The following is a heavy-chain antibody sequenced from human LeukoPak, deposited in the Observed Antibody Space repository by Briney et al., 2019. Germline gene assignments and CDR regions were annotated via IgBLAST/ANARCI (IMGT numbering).Heavy chain of an antibody. CDR2: INHSGST. CDR1: GGSISSGAYY. Sequence: PLETLSLTCTVSGGSISSGAYYWSWIRQPPGKGLEWIGEINHSGSTNYNPSLKSRVTISVDTSKNQFSLKLSSVTAAVTAVYYCARGHYSNYSFDYWGQGTLVTVSS. CDR3: ARGHYSNYSFDY. D-gene: IGHD4-11*01. V-gene: IGHV4-39*07. J-gene: IGHJ4*02.